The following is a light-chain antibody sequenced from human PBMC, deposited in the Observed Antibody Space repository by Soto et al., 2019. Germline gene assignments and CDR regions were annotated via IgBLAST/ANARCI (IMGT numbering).Light chain of an antibody. Sequence: QLVLTQSPSASASLGASVKLTCTLSSGHINYAIACHQQQPEKGPRYLMKLNSDGSHSKGDGIPDRFSGSSSGAERYLTISSLQSEDEADYYCQTWGSGMGVFGGGTKLTVL. CDR1: SGHINYA. CDR3: QTWGSGMGV. V-gene: IGLV4-69*01. CDR2: LNSDGSH. J-gene: IGLJ3*02.